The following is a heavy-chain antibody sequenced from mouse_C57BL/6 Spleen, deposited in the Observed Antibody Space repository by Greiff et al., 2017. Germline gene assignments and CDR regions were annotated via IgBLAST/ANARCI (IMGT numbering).Heavy chain of an antibody. J-gene: IGHJ4*01. V-gene: IGHV1-61*01. D-gene: IGHD2-3*01. Sequence: QVQLQQPGAELVRPGSSVKLSCKASGYTFTSYWMDWVKQRPGQGLEWIGNIYPSDSETHYNQKFQDKDTLTVDKSSSTAYMQLSSLTSEDSAVYYCAMGDGYYPWAMDYWGQGTSVTVSS. CDR2: IYPSDSET. CDR3: AMGDGYYPWAMDY. CDR1: GYTFTSYW.